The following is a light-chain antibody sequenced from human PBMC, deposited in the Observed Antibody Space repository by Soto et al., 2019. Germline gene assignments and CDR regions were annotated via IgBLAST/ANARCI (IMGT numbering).Light chain of an antibody. CDR2: GAS. Sequence: EIVLTQSPGTLSLSPGERATLSCRASQSVSVTYLAWYQQRPGQAPRLLLYGASTRATGIPGRFSGNGSGKDFTLTISRLEPEDFAVYYCQQFGTSPTFGQGTKVDI. V-gene: IGKV3-20*01. CDR3: QQFGTSPT. J-gene: IGKJ1*01. CDR1: QSVSVTY.